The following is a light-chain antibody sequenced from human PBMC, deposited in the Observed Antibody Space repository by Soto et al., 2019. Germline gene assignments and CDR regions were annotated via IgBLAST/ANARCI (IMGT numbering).Light chain of an antibody. V-gene: IGKV1-5*01. CDR1: QSISTW. Sequence: DIQLTQSPSTRSASVGDRVTITCRASQSISTWLAWYQQKPGKAPKFLIYDASSLQSGVPSRFSGSGSGTEFTLTISGLQVDDFATYYCQQYRSYSWTFGQGTKVEVK. CDR3: QQYRSYSWT. J-gene: IGKJ1*01. CDR2: DAS.